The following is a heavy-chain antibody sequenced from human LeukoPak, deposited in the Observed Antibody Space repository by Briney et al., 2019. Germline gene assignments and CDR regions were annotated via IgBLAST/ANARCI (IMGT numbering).Heavy chain of an antibody. CDR2: ISGSGGST. V-gene: IGHV3-23*01. CDR3: AKGGNGFWSGYGFDY. J-gene: IGHJ4*02. Sequence: GGSLRLSCAASGFTFSSYAMSWVRQAPGKGLEWVSAISGSGGSTYYADSVKGRFTISRDNSKSTLYLQMNSLRAEDTAVYYCAKGGNGFWSGYGFDYWGQGTLVTVSS. D-gene: IGHD3-3*01. CDR1: GFTFSSYA.